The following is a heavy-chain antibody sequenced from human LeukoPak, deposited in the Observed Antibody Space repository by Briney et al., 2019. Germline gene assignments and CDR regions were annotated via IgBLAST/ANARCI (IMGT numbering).Heavy chain of an antibody. CDR2: IIPIFGTA. Sequence: SVKVSGKAYGGTFSSYAIRWVRQAPGQGLEWMGGIIPIFGTANYAQKFQGRVTITADESTSTAYMELSSLRSEDTAVYYCARGGYYDSSGYYYAYYFDYWGQGTLVTVSS. CDR1: GGTFSSYA. CDR3: ARGGYYDSSGYYYAYYFDY. J-gene: IGHJ4*02. V-gene: IGHV1-69*13. D-gene: IGHD3-22*01.